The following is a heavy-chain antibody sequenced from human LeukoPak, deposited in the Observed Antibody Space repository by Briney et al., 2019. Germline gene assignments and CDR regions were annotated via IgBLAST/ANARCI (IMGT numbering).Heavy chain of an antibody. D-gene: IGHD3-9*01. CDR3: ARESVRYFDWLLSPQVGYMDV. CDR2: IYYSGST. J-gene: IGHJ6*03. CDR1: GGSISSSSYY. Sequence: SETLSLTCTVSGGSISSSSYYWGWIRQPPGKGLEWIGSIYYSGSTYYNPSLKSRVTISVDTSKNQFSLKLSSVTAADTAVYYCARESVRYFDWLLSPQVGYMDVWGKGTTVTISS. V-gene: IGHV4-39*07.